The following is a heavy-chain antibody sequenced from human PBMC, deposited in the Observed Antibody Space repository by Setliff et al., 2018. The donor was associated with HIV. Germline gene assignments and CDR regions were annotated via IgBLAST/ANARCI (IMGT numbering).Heavy chain of an antibody. CDR2: ISAYNGDT. V-gene: IGHV1-18*03. J-gene: IGHJ3*02. D-gene: IGHD6-13*01. CDR1: GYTFTGYA. Sequence: ASVKVSCKASGYTFTGYAISWVRQAPGQGLEWLGWISAYNGDTNYAQKVQGRVSMTIDTSTGTAYMELRSLRSDDMAVYYCARRGVFDAFDIWGQGTMVTVSS. CDR3: ARRGVFDAFDI.